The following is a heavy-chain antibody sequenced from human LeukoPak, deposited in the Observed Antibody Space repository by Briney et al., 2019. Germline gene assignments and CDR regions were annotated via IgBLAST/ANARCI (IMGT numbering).Heavy chain of an antibody. D-gene: IGHD3-22*01. J-gene: IGHJ4*02. CDR2: IHYTGSA. Sequence: SETLSLTCTVSGGSIYNSTFYWGWIRQPPGKGLEWIGSIHYTGSAYYKQSLKSQATISVDTSKNQFSLKLSSVTATDTAIYYCARHVGPPSSGYYYRFDYWGQGTLVTVSS. CDR1: GGSIYNSTFY. V-gene: IGHV4-39*01. CDR3: ARHVGPPSSGYYYRFDY.